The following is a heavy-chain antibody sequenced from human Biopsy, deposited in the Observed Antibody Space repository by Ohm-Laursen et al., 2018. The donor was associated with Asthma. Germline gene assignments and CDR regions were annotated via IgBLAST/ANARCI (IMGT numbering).Heavy chain of an antibody. Sequence: SLRLSCAAPGFTFGDYWISWVRQVPGKGLEWVANIKHDGSEKNHVDSLKGRFTISRDNAKNSLYLQMNSLRAEDTAVYYCARTFHFWSPYHAEHYQLWGQGTLVTVSS. CDR3: ARTFHFWSPYHAEHYQL. CDR2: IKHDGSEK. J-gene: IGHJ1*01. CDR1: GFTFGDYW. V-gene: IGHV3-7*01. D-gene: IGHD3-3*02.